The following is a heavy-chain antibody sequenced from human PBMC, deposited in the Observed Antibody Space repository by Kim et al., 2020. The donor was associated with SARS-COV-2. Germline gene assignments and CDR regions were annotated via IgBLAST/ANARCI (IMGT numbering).Heavy chain of an antibody. Sequence: RYSPSFQGQVTISADKSISTAYLQWSSLKASDTAMYYCARQGIAVAGNDYWGQGTLVTVSS. CDR3: ARQGIAVAGNDY. D-gene: IGHD6-19*01. V-gene: IGHV5-51*01. J-gene: IGHJ4*02.